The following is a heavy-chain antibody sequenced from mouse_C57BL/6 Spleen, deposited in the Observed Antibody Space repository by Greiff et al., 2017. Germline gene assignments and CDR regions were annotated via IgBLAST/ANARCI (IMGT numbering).Heavy chain of an antibody. D-gene: IGHD2-1*01. J-gene: IGHJ2*01. CDR2: ISSGGDYI. CDR1: GFTFSSYA. V-gene: IGHV5-9-1*02. Sequence: EVQRVESGEGLVKPGGSLKLSCAASGFTFSSYAMSWVRQTPEKRLEWVAYISSGGDYIYYADTVKGRFTISRDNARNTLYLQMSSLKSEDTAMYYGTRAGGNYGSPYYFDYWGQGTTLTVSS. CDR3: TRAGGNYGSPYYFDY.